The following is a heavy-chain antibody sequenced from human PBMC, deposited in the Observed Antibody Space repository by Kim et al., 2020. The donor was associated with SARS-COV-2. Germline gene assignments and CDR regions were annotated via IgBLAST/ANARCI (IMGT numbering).Heavy chain of an antibody. CDR3: ATEYSSSSSDWYFDL. Sequence: ASVKVSCKVSGSTLTELSMHWVRQAPGKGLEWMGGFDPEDGETIYAQKFQGRVTMTEDTSTDTAYMELSSLRSEDTAVYYCATEYSSSSSDWYFDLWGRGTLVTVSS. V-gene: IGHV1-24*01. CDR1: GSTLTELS. CDR2: FDPEDGET. J-gene: IGHJ2*01. D-gene: IGHD6-6*01.